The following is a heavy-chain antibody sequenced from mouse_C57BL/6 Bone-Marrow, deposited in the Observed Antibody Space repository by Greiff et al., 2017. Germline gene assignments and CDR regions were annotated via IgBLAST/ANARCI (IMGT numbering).Heavy chain of an antibody. CDR3: ASLYDGYYSYWYFDV. V-gene: IGHV2-9-1*01. J-gene: IGHJ1*03. CDR1: GFSLTSYA. CDR2: IWTGGGT. Sequence: VKLQESGPGLVAPSQSLSITCTVSGFSLTSYAISWVRQPPGKGLEWLGVIWTGGGTNYNSALKSRLSISKDNSKSQVFLKMNSLQTDDTARYYCASLYDGYYSYWYFDVWGTGTTVTVSS. D-gene: IGHD2-3*01.